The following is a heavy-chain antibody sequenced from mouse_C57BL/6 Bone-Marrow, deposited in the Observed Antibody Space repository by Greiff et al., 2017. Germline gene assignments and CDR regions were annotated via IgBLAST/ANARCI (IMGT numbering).Heavy chain of an antibody. D-gene: IGHD2-4*01. CDR2: ISGGGGNT. J-gene: IGHJ1*03. V-gene: IGHV5-9*01. CDR3: EREGLPWYFDV. Sequence: EVMLVESGGGLVKPGGSLKLSCAASGFTFSSYTMSWVRQTPEKRLEWVATISGGGGNTYYPDSVKGRFTISRDNAKNTLYLQMSSLRSEDTALYYCEREGLPWYFDVWGTGTTVTVSS. CDR1: GFTFSSYT.